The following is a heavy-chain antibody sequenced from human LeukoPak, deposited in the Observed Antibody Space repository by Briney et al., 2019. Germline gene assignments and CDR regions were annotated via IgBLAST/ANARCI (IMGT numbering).Heavy chain of an antibody. J-gene: IGHJ3*02. CDR2: INLTCGST. CDR1: GYTFTSYY. CDR3: ARGDYYDTGAFDI. Sequence: ASVKVSRKSSGYTFTSYYLHWLRQPPGQGHEWMGIINLTCGSTSNEQKFHVRVSMTRDTSTRTVCMELSSLRSEVTAVYSCARGDYYDTGAFDIWGQGAMVTVSS. V-gene: IGHV1-46*01. D-gene: IGHD3-22*01.